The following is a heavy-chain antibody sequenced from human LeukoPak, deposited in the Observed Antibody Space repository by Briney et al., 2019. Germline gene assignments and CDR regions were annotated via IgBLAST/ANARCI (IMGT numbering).Heavy chain of an antibody. V-gene: IGHV1-2*02. CDR2: INPNSGGT. CDR3: AREFDY. CDR1: GYTFTGYY. Sequence: ASVKVSCKASGYTFTGYYMHWVRQAPGQGLEWMGWINPNSGGTNYAQKFQGRVTITADKSTSTAYMELSSLRSEDTAVYYCAREFDYWGQGTLVTVSS. J-gene: IGHJ4*02.